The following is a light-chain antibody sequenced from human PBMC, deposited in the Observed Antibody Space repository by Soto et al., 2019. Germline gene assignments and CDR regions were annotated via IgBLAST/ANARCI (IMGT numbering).Light chain of an antibody. CDR1: QSLRHHNGYNY. Sequence: DIVMTQSPLSLPVTPGEPASISCRSSQSLRHHNGYNYLDCYLQKPGQSPQVLIYLGSNRACGVTNSVSGSRSGTVFTLKISRVEAEDVGVYYCIQTLQAPYSFGQGTKLEIK. CDR2: LGS. V-gene: IGKV2-28*01. CDR3: IQTLQAPYS. J-gene: IGKJ2*01.